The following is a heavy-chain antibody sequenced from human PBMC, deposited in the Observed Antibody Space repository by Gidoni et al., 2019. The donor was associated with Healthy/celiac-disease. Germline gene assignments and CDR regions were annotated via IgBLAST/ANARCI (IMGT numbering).Heavy chain of an antibody. CDR2: IIPILGIA. D-gene: IGHD4-17*01. CDR3: AGNFDMTTVTNFDY. Sequence: QVQLVHSGAEVKQPASAVKVSCKASGGIFSSYTISWVRQAPGQGLEWMGRIIPILGIANYAQKFQGRVTITADKSTSTAYMELSSLRSEDTAVYYCAGNFDMTTVTNFDYWGQGTLVTVSS. CDR1: GGIFSSYT. J-gene: IGHJ4*02. V-gene: IGHV1-69*02.